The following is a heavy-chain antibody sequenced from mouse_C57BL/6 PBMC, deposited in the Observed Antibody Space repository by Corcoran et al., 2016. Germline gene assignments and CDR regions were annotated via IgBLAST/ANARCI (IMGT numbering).Heavy chain of an antibody. Sequence: EVQLQQSGPELVKPGASVKISCKASGYTFTDYYMNWVKQSHGKSLEWIGDINPNNGGTSYNQKFKGKATLTVDKSSSTAYMELRSLTSEDSAVYYCARDYYGSSFAYWDQGTLVTVSA. CDR2: INPNNGGT. CDR3: ARDYYGSSFAY. V-gene: IGHV1-26*01. J-gene: IGHJ3*01. CDR1: GYTFTDYY. D-gene: IGHD1-1*01.